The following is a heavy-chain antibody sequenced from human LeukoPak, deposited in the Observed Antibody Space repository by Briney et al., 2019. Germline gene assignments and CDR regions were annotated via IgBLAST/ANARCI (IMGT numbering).Heavy chain of an antibody. CDR2: IYYSGST. V-gene: IGHV4-39*01. CDR1: GGSISSSSYY. D-gene: IGHD3-3*01. CDR3: AKHLRRRFFSKTLGFDP. J-gene: IGHJ5*02. Sequence: PSETLSLTRTVSGGSISSSSYYWGWIRQPPGKGLEWIGSIYYSGSTYYNPSLKSRVTISVDTSKNQFSLKLSSVTAADTAVYYCAKHLRRRFFSKTLGFDPWGQGTLVTVSS.